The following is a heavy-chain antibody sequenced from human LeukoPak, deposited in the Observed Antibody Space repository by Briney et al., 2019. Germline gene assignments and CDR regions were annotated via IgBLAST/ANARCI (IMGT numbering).Heavy chain of an antibody. D-gene: IGHD3-10*01. CDR1: GVSISSGSYY. Sequence: SQTLSLTCTVSGVSISSGSYYWSWLPQHPGAGLASIGHIYCSGSTYYNPSLKNRVIISVDTSKKQFSLNLSSVTAADTAVYYCARGIWYYGSGSYLDYWGQGTLVTVSS. J-gene: IGHJ4*02. CDR2: IYCSGST. CDR3: ARGIWYYGSGSYLDY. V-gene: IGHV4-31*03.